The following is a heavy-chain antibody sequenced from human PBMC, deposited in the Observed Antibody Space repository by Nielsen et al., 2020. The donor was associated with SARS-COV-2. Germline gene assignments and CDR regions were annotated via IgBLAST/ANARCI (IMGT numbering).Heavy chain of an antibody. CDR3: ARHWQEGATFYWFFDL. Sequence: GGSLRLSCAASGFTFSSYWMSWVRQAPGKGLEWVANIKQDGSEKYYVDSVKGRFTISRDNAKNSLYLQMTSLRPEDTAVYYCARHWQEGATFYWFFDLWGRGTLVTVSS. J-gene: IGHJ2*01. D-gene: IGHD1-26*01. CDR2: IKQDGSEK. V-gene: IGHV3-7*03. CDR1: GFTFSSYW.